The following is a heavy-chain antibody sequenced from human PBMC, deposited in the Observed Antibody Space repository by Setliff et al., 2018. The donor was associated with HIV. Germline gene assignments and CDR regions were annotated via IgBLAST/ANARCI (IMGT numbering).Heavy chain of an antibody. CDR2: IQYDGSKK. CDR3: ARPRTYCSGGSCYLGPDY. CDR1: GFTFNNYG. J-gene: IGHJ4*02. V-gene: IGHV3-30*02. D-gene: IGHD2-15*01. Sequence: GGSLRLSCAASGFTFNNYGMHWVRQAPGKGLEWVAFIQYDGSKKYYADSVKGRFTISRDNSKDRLYLQMNSLRAEYSAVYYCARPRTYCSGGSCYLGPDYWGQGSLVTVSS.